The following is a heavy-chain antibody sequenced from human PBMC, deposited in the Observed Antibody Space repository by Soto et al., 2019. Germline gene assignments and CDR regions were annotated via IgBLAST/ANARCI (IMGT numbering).Heavy chain of an antibody. CDR2: MYHSGST. V-gene: IGHV4-30-2*01. CDR3: PRVQDN. J-gene: IGHJ4*02. D-gene: IGHD1-1*01. CDR1: GGSISSGGYS. Sequence: SETLSLTCAVSGGSISSGGYSWSWIRQPPGKGLEWIGYMYHSGSTYYNPSLKSRVTISIDRSKNQFSLKLSSVTAADTAVYYCPRVQDNGGQEILFTVS.